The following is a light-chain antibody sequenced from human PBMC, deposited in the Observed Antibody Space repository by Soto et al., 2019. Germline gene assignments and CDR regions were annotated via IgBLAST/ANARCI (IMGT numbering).Light chain of an antibody. CDR1: QSVSNIY. CDR2: GGS. Sequence: EIVLPQSPGTLSLSPGERATLSCRASQSVSNIYLAWYHQKPGQAPRLLIHGGSNRATGTSDRFTGGGSGTDFTLTISRLEPEDYGVYYCQQFGGSPSYTFGQGIKVEIK. J-gene: IGKJ2*01. CDR3: QQFGGSPSYT. V-gene: IGKV3-20*01.